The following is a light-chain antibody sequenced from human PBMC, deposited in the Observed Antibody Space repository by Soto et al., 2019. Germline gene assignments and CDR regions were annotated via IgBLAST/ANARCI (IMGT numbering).Light chain of an antibody. J-gene: IGKJ5*01. CDR3: MQGTQWPRT. V-gene: IGKV2-30*01. CDR2: EVS. Sequence: DVVMTQSPLSLPVTLGQPASISCRSSQSLVYSDGNTYLHWFQQRPGQSPRRLIYEVSNRDSGVLDRFSGSGSGTDFTLKISRVEDADVGVYYCMQGTQWPRTFGQGTRLEIK. CDR1: QSLVYSDGNTY.